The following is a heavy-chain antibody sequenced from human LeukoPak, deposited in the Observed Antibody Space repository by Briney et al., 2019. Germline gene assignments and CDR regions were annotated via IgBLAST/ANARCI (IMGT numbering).Heavy chain of an antibody. CDR2: INPNSVGT. Sequence: ASVKVSCKASGYTFTGYYMHWVRQAPGHGLEWMGWINPNSVGTNYAQKFQGRVTMTRDTSISTAYMELSRLRSDDTAVYYCARDSRSSGSYTSFDIWGQGTMVTVSS. J-gene: IGHJ3*02. V-gene: IGHV1-2*02. CDR1: GYTFTGYY. CDR3: ARDSRSSGSYTSFDI. D-gene: IGHD1-26*01.